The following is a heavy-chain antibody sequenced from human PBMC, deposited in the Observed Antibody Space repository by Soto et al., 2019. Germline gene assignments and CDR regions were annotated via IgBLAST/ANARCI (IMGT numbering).Heavy chain of an antibody. D-gene: IGHD3-10*01. Sequence: ASVKISCKASGYTFTNYGISWVRQAPGQGLEWMGWINTYNGNTNHAQKLQGRVTMTTDTSTSTAYMELRSLRSDDTAVYYCARGVGSGTYYNQYDWYDPWGQGTLVTVSS. CDR1: GYTFTNYG. J-gene: IGHJ5*02. V-gene: IGHV1-18*01. CDR3: ARGVGSGTYYNQYDWYDP. CDR2: INTYNGNT.